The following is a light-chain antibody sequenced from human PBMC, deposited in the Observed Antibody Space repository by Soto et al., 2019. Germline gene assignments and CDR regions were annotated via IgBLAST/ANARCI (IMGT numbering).Light chain of an antibody. Sequence: IQMTQSPSSLSASVGDRVTITCRATQTIGKSLNWYQQRPGKAPNVLIYGASTLQGGVPSRFSGSGSGTDFTLTISSLQPEDFATYYCLQDYNYPWTFGQGTKVDIK. CDR1: QTIGKS. CDR2: GAS. V-gene: IGKV1-6*01. J-gene: IGKJ1*01. CDR3: LQDYNYPWT.